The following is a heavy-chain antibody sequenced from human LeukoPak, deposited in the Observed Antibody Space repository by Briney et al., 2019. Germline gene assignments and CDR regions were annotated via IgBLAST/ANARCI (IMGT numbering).Heavy chain of an antibody. V-gene: IGHV3-74*01. CDR2: INSDGSWT. CDR3: VSFYETY. D-gene: IGHD2/OR15-2a*01. CDR1: GFSFGDFT. J-gene: IGHJ4*02. Sequence: PGGSLRLSCTASGFSFGDFTMSWFRQAPGKGLVWVSHINSDGSWTSYADSVKGRFTISKDNAKNTVYLQMNSLRAEDAAVYYCVSFYETYWGRGTLVTVSS.